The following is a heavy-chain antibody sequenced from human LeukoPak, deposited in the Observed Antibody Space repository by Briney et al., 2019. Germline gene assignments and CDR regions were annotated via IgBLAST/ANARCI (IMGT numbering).Heavy chain of an antibody. J-gene: IGHJ4*02. D-gene: IGHD6-19*01. CDR2: TYYRSKWYN. Sequence: SQTLSLTCAISGDSVSSNSAAWNWIRQSPSRGLEWLGRTYYRSKWYNDYAVSVKSRITINPDTSKNQFSLQLNSVTPEDTAVYYCARTGYSSGWYPGFLSNQLRSCDYWGQGTLVTVSS. CDR1: GDSVSSNSAA. CDR3: ARTGYSSGWYPGFLSNQLRSCDY. V-gene: IGHV6-1*01.